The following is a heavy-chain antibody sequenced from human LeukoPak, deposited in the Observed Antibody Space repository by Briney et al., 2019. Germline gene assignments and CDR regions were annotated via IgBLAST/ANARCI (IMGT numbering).Heavy chain of an antibody. CDR1: GFTFSSYA. Sequence: PGRSLRLSCAASGFTFSSYAMHWVRQAPDKGLEWVAVISYDGSNKYYADSVKGRFTISRDNSKNTLYLQMNSLRAEDTAVYYCARDFMGIAVAGTGITFDYWGQGTLVTVSS. CDR2: ISYDGSNK. CDR3: ARDFMGIAVAGTGITFDY. V-gene: IGHV3-30*04. D-gene: IGHD6-19*01. J-gene: IGHJ4*02.